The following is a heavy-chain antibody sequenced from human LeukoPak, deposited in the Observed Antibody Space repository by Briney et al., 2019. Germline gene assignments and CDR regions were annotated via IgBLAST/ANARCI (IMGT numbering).Heavy chain of an antibody. Sequence: SVKVSCKASGGTFSSYAISWVRQAPGQGLEWMGRIIPILGIANYAQKFQGRVTITADKSTSTAYMELSSLRSEDTAVYYCARTRYCSGGSCYSGPIDYWGQGTLVTVSS. CDR1: GGTFSSYA. J-gene: IGHJ4*02. CDR2: IIPILGIA. CDR3: ARTRYCSGGSCYSGPIDY. D-gene: IGHD2-15*01. V-gene: IGHV1-69*04.